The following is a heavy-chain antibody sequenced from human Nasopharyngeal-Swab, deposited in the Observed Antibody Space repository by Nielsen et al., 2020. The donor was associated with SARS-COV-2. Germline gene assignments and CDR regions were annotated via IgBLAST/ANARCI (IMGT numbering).Heavy chain of an antibody. Sequence: GESLKISCAASGFTFSSYDMSWVRQAPGKGLEWVSSIDSSSRSIFYADSVKGRFTISRDNAKDSLYLQMNSLRAEDTAVYYCARDQWQQLVAWGQGTLVTVSS. CDR1: GFTFSSYD. D-gene: IGHD6-13*01. J-gene: IGHJ5*02. V-gene: IGHV3-21*01. CDR2: IDSSSRSI. CDR3: ARDQWQQLVA.